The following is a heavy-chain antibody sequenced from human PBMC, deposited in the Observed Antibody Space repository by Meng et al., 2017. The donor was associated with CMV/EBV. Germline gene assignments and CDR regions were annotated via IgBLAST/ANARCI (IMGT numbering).Heavy chain of an antibody. J-gene: IGHJ6*02. CDR1: GFTFDDYA. Sequence: SLKISCAASGFTFDDYAMHWVRQAPGKGLEWVSGISWNSGSIGYADSVKGRFTISRDNAKNSLYLQMNSLRAEDTAVYYCARDLSNYDILTGYQYYYYGMDVWGQGTTVTVSS. CDR2: ISWNSGSI. CDR3: ARDLSNYDILTGYQYYYYGMDV. D-gene: IGHD3-9*01. V-gene: IGHV3-9*01.